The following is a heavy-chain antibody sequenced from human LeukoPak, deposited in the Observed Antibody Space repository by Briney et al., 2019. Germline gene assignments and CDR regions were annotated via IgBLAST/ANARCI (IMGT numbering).Heavy chain of an antibody. J-gene: IGHJ2*01. CDR2: ISGSGGST. CDR3: AKVSGSGMRWYFDL. V-gene: IGHV3-23*01. CDR1: GFTFSSYG. Sequence: GGSLRLSCAASGFTFSSYGMSWVRQAPGKGLEWVSAISGSGGSTYYADSVKGRFTISRDNSKNTLYLQMNSLRAEDTAVYYCAKVSGSGMRWYFDLWGRGTLVTVSS. D-gene: IGHD1-26*01.